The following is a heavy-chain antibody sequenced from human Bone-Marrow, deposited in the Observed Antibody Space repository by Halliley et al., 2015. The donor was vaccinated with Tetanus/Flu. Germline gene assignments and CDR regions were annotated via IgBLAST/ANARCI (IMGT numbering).Heavy chain of an antibody. CDR2: VYRSGTT. V-gene: IGHV4-38-2*01. J-gene: IGHJ4*02. CDR3: ARATFRDGDFDY. D-gene: IGHD3-10*01. CDR1: NYSISSGNH. Sequence: TLSLTCVVSNYSISSGNHWGWIRQPPGKTLEWIGYVYRSGTTNYNPSLKSRVTISVDTSNNQFSLNLRSVTAADTAVYYCARATFRDGDFDYWGQGTLVPVSS.